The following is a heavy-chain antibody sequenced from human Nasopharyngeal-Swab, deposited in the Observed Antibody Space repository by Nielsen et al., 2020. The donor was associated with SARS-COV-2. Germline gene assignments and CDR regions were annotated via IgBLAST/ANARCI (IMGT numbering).Heavy chain of an antibody. CDR2: ISYDGSNK. D-gene: IGHD3-3*01. J-gene: IGHJ6*02. Sequence: GESLKISCAASGFTFSNYGMHWVRQAPGKGLEWAAVISYDGSNKYYADSVKGRFTISRDNSKNTLYLQMNSLRAEDTAVYYCAKRSDYDFWSGGLYYYYYGMDVWGQGTTVTVSS. V-gene: IGHV3-30*18. CDR3: AKRSDYDFWSGGLYYYYYGMDV. CDR1: GFTFSNYG.